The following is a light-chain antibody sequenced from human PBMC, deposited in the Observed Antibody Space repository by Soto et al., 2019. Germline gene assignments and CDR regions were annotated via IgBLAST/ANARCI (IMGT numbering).Light chain of an antibody. CDR2: EVS. CDR3: SSFTSINTWV. J-gene: IGLJ3*02. Sequence: QSALNQPASVSGSPGQSITISCTGTSSDVGGYNYVSWYQQHPGKAPKLMIYEVSNRPSGVSNRFSGSKSGNTASLTISGLQAEDEADYYCSSFTSINTWVFGGGTKVTVL. CDR1: SSDVGGYNY. V-gene: IGLV2-14*01.